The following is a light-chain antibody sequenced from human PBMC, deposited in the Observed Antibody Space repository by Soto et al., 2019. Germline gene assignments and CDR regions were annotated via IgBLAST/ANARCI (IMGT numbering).Light chain of an antibody. Sequence: EIVMTQSPATLSVSPGERATLSCRASQSVSSNLAWYQQKPGPAPRLLIYGASTRATGIPARFSGSGSGTEFTLTISSLQSEHFAVYYCQHYNNWPRTFGQGTKVEIK. CDR1: QSVSSN. CDR2: GAS. V-gene: IGKV3-15*01. J-gene: IGKJ1*01. CDR3: QHYNNWPRT.